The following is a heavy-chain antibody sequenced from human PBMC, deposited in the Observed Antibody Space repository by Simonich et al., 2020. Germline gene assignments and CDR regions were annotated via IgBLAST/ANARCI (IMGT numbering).Heavy chain of an antibody. J-gene: IGHJ4*02. Sequence: QVQLQESGPGLVKPSETLSLTCTVSGGSISSYYWSWIRQPPGKGLEWIGYIYYSGITTYNPTLKSRVTISVDTSKIQFSLKLSSVTAADTAVYYCARGGLYFDYWGQGTLVTVSS. CDR2: IYYSGIT. V-gene: IGHV4-59*01. CDR3: ARGGLYFDY. CDR1: GGSISSYY. D-gene: IGHD2-15*01.